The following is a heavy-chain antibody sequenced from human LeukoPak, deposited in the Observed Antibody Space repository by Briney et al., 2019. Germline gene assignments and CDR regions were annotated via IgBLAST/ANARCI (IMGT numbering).Heavy chain of an antibody. CDR2: ISYYGNNK. D-gene: IGHD3-10*01. V-gene: IGHV3-30-3*02. CDR3: AKLGYYYGSGSYSGVGY. Sequence: GGSLRLSCAASGFTFSTYTMHWVRQAPGKGLEWVALISYYGNNKYYADSVKGRFTISRDNSKNTLYLQMNSLRAEDTAVYYCAKLGYYYGSGSYSGVGYWGQGTLVTVSS. J-gene: IGHJ4*02. CDR1: GFTFSTYT.